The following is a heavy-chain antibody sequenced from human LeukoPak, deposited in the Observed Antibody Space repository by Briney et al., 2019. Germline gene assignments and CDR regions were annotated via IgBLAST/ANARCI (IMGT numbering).Heavy chain of an antibody. CDR2: IYYSGST. CDR1: GGSISSSSYY. D-gene: IGHD3-22*01. CDR3: ARDDVITQFDY. V-gene: IGHV4-39*07. J-gene: IGHJ4*02. Sequence: SETLSLTCTVSGGSISSSSYYWGWIRQPPGKGLEWIGSIYYSGSTYYNPSLKSRVTISVDTSKNQFSLKLSSVIAADTAVYYCARDDVITQFDYWGQGTLVTVSS.